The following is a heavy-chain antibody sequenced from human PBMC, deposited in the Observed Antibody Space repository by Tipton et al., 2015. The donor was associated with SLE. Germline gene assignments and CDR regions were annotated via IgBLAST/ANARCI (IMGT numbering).Heavy chain of an antibody. CDR1: GGSFSGYY. D-gene: IGHD2-15*01. V-gene: IGHV4-34*01. J-gene: IGHJ5*02. CDR3: ARDGRGYCDNSGCSEYHWFDP. Sequence: TLSLTCAVYGGSFSGYYWNWIRQPPGKGLEWIGEINHSGSTNYNPSLKSRVTISFDTSRTQFSLKLSSVTAADTAVYYCARDGRGYCDNSGCSEYHWFDPWGQGTLVTVSS. CDR2: INHSGST.